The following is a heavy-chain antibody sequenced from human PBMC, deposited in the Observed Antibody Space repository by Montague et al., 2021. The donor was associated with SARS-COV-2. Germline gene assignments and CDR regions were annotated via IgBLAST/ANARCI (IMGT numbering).Heavy chain of an antibody. V-gene: IGHV4-34*01. CDR2: SNQGGTT. D-gene: IGHD3-16*01. CDR3: ARGRLVVRSVGVVVLGGSCAFDT. Sequence: SETLSLTCAVYRGSFSNHYWSWIRQSPGKGLEWIGESNQGGTTNYNPSLKSRVTISLDTSKKQISLKLNSVTVADTAVFFCARGRLVVRSVGVVVLGGSCAFDTWGQGTWVTVSS. J-gene: IGHJ4*02. CDR1: RGSFSNHY.